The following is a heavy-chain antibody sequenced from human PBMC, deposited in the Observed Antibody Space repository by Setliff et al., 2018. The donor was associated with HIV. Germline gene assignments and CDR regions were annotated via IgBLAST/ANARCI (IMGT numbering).Heavy chain of an antibody. J-gene: IGHJ4*02. D-gene: IGHD2-21*02. Sequence: SVKVSCKASGYTFTSYGISWVRQAPGQGLEWMGGIIPILGIANYAQKFQGRVTITTDESTSTAYMELSSLRSEDTAVYFCATDLTVPTIFDHWGQGALVTVSS. V-gene: IGHV1-69*10. CDR1: GYTFTSYG. CDR2: IIPILGIA. CDR3: ATDLTVPTIFDH.